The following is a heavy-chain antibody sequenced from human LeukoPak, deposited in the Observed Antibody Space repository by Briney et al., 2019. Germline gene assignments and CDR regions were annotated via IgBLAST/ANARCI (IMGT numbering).Heavy chain of an antibody. CDR1: GYAFTSYG. D-gene: IGHD2-8*01. CDR3: ARDHGYCTNGVCSDPY. Sequence: GASVKVSCKASGYAFTSYGISWVRQAPGQGLEWMGIINPSGGSTSYAQKFQGRVTMTRDTSTSTVYMELSSLRSEDTAVYYCARDHGYCTNGVCSDPYWGQGTLVTVSS. V-gene: IGHV1-46*01. J-gene: IGHJ4*02. CDR2: INPSGGST.